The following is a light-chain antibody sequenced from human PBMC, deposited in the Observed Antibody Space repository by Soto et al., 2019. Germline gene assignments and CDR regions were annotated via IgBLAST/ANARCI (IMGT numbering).Light chain of an antibody. Sequence: QSALTQPPSVSGTPGQRVIISCSGSRSNIGSNSVNWYQQLPGTAPKLLIYINDQRPSGVPDRFSGSTSGTSVSLAISGLQSDDEADYYCASWDDRLKGYVFGTGTKVTVL. V-gene: IGLV1-44*01. CDR2: IND. J-gene: IGLJ1*01. CDR1: RSNIGSNS. CDR3: ASWDDRLKGYV.